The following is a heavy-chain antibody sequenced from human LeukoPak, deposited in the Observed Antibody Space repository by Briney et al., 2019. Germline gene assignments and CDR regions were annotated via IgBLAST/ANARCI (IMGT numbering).Heavy chain of an antibody. CDR2: IYPADSDT. Sequence: GESLKISCTGSEYSFTSYWIGWVRQMPGKGLEWMGIIYPADSDTRYSPSFQGQVTISADKPISTAYLQWSSLRASDTAMYYCARRVAGSYHDAFDIWGQGTMVTVSS. CDR3: ARRVAGSYHDAFDI. D-gene: IGHD1-26*01. V-gene: IGHV5-51*01. J-gene: IGHJ3*02. CDR1: EYSFTSYW.